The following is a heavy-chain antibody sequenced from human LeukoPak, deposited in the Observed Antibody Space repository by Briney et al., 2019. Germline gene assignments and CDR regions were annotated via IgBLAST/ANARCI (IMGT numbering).Heavy chain of an antibody. CDR3: ARAGIITGTTLANAFDI. CDR1: GGTFSSYA. V-gene: IGHV1-69*05. D-gene: IGHD1-7*01. J-gene: IGHJ3*02. CDR2: IIPIFGTA. Sequence: SVKVSCKASGGTFSSYAISWVRQAPGQGLEWMGGIIPIFGTANYAQKFQGRVTITTDESTSTAYMELSSLRSEDTAVYYCARAGIITGTTLANAFDIWGQGTTVTVSS.